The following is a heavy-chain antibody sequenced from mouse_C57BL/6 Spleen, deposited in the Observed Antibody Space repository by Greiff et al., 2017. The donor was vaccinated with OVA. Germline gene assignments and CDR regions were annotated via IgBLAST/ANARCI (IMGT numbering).Heavy chain of an antibody. CDR3: ARNLLYAMDY. V-gene: IGHV1-64*01. Sequence: VQLKQPGAELVKPGASVKLSCKASGYTFTSYWMHWVKQRPGQGLEWIGMIHPNSGSTNYNEKFKSKATLTVDKSSSTAYMQLSSLTSEDSAVYYCARNLLYAMDYWGQGTSVTVSS. CDR1: GYTFTSYW. D-gene: IGHD2-10*01. J-gene: IGHJ4*01. CDR2: IHPNSGST.